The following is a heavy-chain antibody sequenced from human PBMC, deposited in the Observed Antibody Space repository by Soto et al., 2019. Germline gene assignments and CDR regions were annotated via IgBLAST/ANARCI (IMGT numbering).Heavy chain of an antibody. V-gene: IGHV3-30-3*01. D-gene: IGHD4-17*01. CDR3: ARDPGLRSY. CDR1: VFTFSSYA. J-gene: IGHJ4*02. Sequence: PGRSLRLSCASSVFTFSSYAMHWVRQAPGKGLEWVAVISYDGSNKYYADSVKGRFTISRDNSKNTLYLQMNSLRAEDTAVYYCARDPGLRSYWGQGTLVTVSS. CDR2: ISYDGSNK.